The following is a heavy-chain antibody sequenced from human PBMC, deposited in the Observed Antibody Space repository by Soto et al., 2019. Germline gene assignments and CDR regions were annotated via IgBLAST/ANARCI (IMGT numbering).Heavy chain of an antibody. CDR3: ARVMITFGGVIGDAFDI. D-gene: IGHD3-16*02. J-gene: IGHJ3*02. CDR1: GFTVSSNY. V-gene: IGHV3-66*01. CDR2: IYSGGST. Sequence: EVQLVESGGGLVQPGGSLSLSCAASGFTVSSNYMSWVRQAPGKGLEWVSVIYSGGSTYYADSVKGRFTIARDNSKNTLYLQMNSLRAEDTAVYYCARVMITFGGVIGDAFDIWGQGTMVTVSS.